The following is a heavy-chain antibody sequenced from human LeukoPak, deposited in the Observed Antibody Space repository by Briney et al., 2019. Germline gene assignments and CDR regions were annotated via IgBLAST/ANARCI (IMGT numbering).Heavy chain of an antibody. J-gene: IGHJ4*02. CDR3: VIGTGY. V-gene: IGHV3-64D*06. Sequence: PGGSLRLSCSVSGFTFSTYVMRWVRQAPGKGLEYVSAISSNGDNTYYADSVKGRFTISRDNSKNTLYLQMSSLRADDTAVYYCVIGTGYWGQATLVTAS. CDR2: ISSNGDNT. CDR1: GFTFSTYV.